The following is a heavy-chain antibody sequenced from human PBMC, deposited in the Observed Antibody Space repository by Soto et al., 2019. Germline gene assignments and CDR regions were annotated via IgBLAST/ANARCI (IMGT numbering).Heavy chain of an antibody. CDR1: GGSFSGYY. D-gene: IGHD6-13*01. J-gene: IGHJ4*02. V-gene: IGHV4-34*01. Sequence: SETLSLTCAVYGGSFSGYYWSWIRQPPGKGLEWIGEINHSGSTNYNPSLKSRVTISVDTSKNQFSLKLSSVTAANTAVYYCARLSPYSSSWYQYWGQGTPVTVSS. CDR2: INHSGST. CDR3: ARLSPYSSSWYQY.